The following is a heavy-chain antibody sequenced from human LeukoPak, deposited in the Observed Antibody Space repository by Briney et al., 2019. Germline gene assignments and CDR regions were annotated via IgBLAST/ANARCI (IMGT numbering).Heavy chain of an antibody. CDR2: ISAYNGNT. V-gene: IGHV1-18*01. CDR1: GYTFTSYG. D-gene: IGHD3-22*01. J-gene: IGHJ4*02. CDR3: ARDHYYDSSGYYRYYFDY. Sequence: ASVKVSCKASGYTFTSYGISWVRQAPGQGLEWMGWISAYNGNTNYAQKLQGRITMTTDTSTSTAYMELRSLRSDDTAVYYCARDHYYDSSGYYRYYFDYWGQGTLVTVSS.